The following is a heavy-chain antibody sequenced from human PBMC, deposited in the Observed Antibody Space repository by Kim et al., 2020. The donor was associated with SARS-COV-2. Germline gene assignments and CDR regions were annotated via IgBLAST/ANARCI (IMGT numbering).Heavy chain of an antibody. CDR2: IIPIFGTA. CDR3: ARDAPGGFEDDFRTWNFFDY. J-gene: IGHJ4*02. Sequence: SVKVSCKASGGTFSSYAISWVRQAPGQGLEWMGGIIPIFGTANYAQKFQGRVTITADESTSTAYMELSSLRSEDTAVYYCARDAPGGFEDDFRTWNFFDYWGQGTLATVSS. D-gene: IGHD3-3*01. V-gene: IGHV1-69*13. CDR1: GGTFSSYA.